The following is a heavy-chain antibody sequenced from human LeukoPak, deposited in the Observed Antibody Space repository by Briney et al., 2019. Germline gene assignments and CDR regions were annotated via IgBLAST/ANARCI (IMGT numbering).Heavy chain of an antibody. D-gene: IGHD2-15*01. CDR3: AKAQAVAATHYWFDP. V-gene: IGHV4-4*07. CDR2: IYTSGST. CDR1: GGSISSYY. J-gene: IGHJ5*02. Sequence: SETLSLTCTVSGGSISSYYWSWIRQPAGKGLEWIGRIYTSGSTNYNPSLKSRVTMSVDTSKNQFSLKLSSVTAADTAVYYCAKAQAVAATHYWFDPWGQGTLVTVSS.